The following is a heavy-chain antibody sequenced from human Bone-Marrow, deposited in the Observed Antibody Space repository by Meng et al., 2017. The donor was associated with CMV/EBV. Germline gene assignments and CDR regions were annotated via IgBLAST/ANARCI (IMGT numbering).Heavy chain of an antibody. CDR2: INASGGRT. CDR3: AMGATVIAEF. Sequence: ASVKVSCKASGYTFTSFYMNWVRQAPGQGLEWMGIINASGGRTRYAQKFQGRVIMTGDMSTSTVYMELSSLRSEDTAVYYCAMGATVIAEFWGQGALVTVSS. V-gene: IGHV1-46*01. CDR1: GYTFTSFY. J-gene: IGHJ4*02. D-gene: IGHD1-26*01.